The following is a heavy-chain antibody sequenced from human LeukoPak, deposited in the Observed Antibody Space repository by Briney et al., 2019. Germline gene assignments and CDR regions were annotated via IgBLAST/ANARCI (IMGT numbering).Heavy chain of an antibody. CDR2: IGTAGDP. V-gene: IGHV3-13*05. J-gene: IGHJ3*02. D-gene: IGHD2-21*01. CDR1: GFTFSSHD. CDR3: ARSRTLWSAFDI. Sequence: PGGSLRLSCAASGFTFSSHDMHWVRQTTGKGLEWVSGIGTAGDPYYLDSVKGRFTISRENAKNSLYLQMNSLRAGDTAVYYCARSRTLWSAFDIWGQGTMVTVSS.